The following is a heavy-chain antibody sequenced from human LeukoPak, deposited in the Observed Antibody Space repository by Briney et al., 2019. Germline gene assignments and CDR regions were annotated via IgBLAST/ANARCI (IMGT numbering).Heavy chain of an antibody. Sequence: SETLSLTCTVSGGSISSYYWSWIRQPPGKGLKWIGYIYYSGSTNYNPSLKSRVTISVDTSKNQFSLKLSSVTAADTAVYYCARETSQKGAHYMDVWGKGTTVTISS. CDR1: GGSISSYY. J-gene: IGHJ6*03. CDR2: IYYSGST. V-gene: IGHV4-59*01. CDR3: ARETSQKGAHYMDV. D-gene: IGHD3-16*01.